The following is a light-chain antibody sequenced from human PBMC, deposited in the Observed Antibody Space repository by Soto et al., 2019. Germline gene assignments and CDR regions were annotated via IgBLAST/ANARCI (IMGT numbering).Light chain of an antibody. Sequence: QSALAQPASVSGSPGQSITISCTGTSSDVGDYNYVSWYQQHPGKAPKLIIFDVSNRPSGISNRFSGSKSGQTASLSISGLQAEDEADYHCSSYTNSFTWVFGGGTKVTVL. CDR1: SSDVGDYNY. CDR3: SSYTNSFTWV. V-gene: IGLV2-14*01. J-gene: IGLJ3*02. CDR2: DVS.